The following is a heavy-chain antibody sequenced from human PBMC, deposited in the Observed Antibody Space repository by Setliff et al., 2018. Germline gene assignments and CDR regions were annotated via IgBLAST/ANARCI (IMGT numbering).Heavy chain of an antibody. D-gene: IGHD4-17*01. CDR3: ARDGDGRGRYFDY. CDR2: IYHSGNT. Sequence: SLTCAVSGGSISSGGYSWSWIRQPPGKGLEWIGYIYHSGNTYYNPSLKSRATISVDRSKNQFSLKLSSVTAADTAVYYCARDGDGRGRYFDYWGQGTLVTVSS. CDR1: GGSISSGGYS. J-gene: IGHJ4*02. V-gene: IGHV4-30-2*01.